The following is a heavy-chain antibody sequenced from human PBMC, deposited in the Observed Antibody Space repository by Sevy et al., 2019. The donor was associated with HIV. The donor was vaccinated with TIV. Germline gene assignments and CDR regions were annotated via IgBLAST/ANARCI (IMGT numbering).Heavy chain of an antibody. J-gene: IGHJ4*02. CDR2: IYHGDSDT. CDR3: ARSYGSGSYYNVNYFDY. D-gene: IGHD3-10*01. V-gene: IGHV5-51*01. Sequence: GESLKISCKGSGYSFINYWIGWVRQMPGKGLEWMGIIYHGDSDTRYSPSFQGQVTMSADKSISTAYLQWSSLKASDTAMYYCARSYGSGSYYNVNYFDYWGQGTLVTVSS. CDR1: GYSFINYW.